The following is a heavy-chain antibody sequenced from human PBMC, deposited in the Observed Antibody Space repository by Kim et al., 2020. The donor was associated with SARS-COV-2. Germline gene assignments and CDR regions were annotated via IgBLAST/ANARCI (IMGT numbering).Heavy chain of an antibody. CDR1: VFTFSSYD. CDR3: AKDGNDFWSGSYYGMDV. J-gene: IGHJ6*02. CDR2: ISYDGSNK. D-gene: IGHD3-3*01. Sequence: GGSLRLSCAASVFTFSSYDIHWVRQAPGKGLEWVAVISYDGSNKYYADSVKGRFTISRDNSKNTLYLQMNSLRAEDTAVYYCAKDGNDFWSGSYYGMDVWGQGTTVTVSS. V-gene: IGHV3-30*18.